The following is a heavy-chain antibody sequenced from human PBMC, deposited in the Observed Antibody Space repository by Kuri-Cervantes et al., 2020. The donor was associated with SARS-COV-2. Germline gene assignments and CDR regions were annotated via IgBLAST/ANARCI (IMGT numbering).Heavy chain of an antibody. Sequence: GGSLRLSCAASGFTVSRNYIKWVRQAPGKGLEWVAVISYDGSNKYYAESVKGRFTISRDNSKNTLFLQMNSLRAEDTAVYYCTRDGGESGTGKGRITIFGVVIIGYMDVWGKGTTVTVSS. V-gene: IGHV3-30*03. D-gene: IGHD3-3*01. CDR3: TRDGGESGTGKGRITIFGVVIIGYMDV. J-gene: IGHJ6*03. CDR1: GFTVSRNY. CDR2: ISYDGSNK.